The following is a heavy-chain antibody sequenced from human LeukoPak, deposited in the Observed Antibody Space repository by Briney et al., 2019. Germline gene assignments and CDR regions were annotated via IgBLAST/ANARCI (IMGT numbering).Heavy chain of an antibody. J-gene: IGHJ4*02. CDR2: IRYDGSNK. CDR1: GFIFSNYG. Sequence: GGSLRLSCAASGFIFSNYGMQWVRQAPGKGLEWVAFIRYDGSNKYYADSVKGRFTISRDNSKNTLYLQMNRLRAEDTAVYYCAKVMEQHLVQGSRIYWLQGTLVTVSS. V-gene: IGHV3-30*02. D-gene: IGHD6-13*01. CDR3: AKVMEQHLVQGSRIY.